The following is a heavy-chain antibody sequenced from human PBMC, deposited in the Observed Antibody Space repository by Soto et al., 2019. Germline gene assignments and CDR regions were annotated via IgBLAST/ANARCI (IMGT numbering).Heavy chain of an antibody. J-gene: IGHJ6*02. CDR3: AREGGWYYDSSGYLSDV. Sequence: GGSLRLSCAASGFTFSSYWMHWVRQAPGKGLVWVSRINSDGSSTSYADSVKGRFTISRDNAKNTLYQQMNSLRAEDTAVYYCAREGGWYYDSSGYLSDVWGQGTTVTVSS. CDR1: GFTFSSYW. D-gene: IGHD3-22*01. CDR2: INSDGSST. V-gene: IGHV3-74*01.